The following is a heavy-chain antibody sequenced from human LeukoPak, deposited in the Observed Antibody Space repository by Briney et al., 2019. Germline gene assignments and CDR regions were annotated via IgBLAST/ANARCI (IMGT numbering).Heavy chain of an antibody. Sequence: PGGSLRLSCVASGFTFSSNWLTWVRQAPGKGLEWVADIKQDGGEKNYVDSVKGRFTISRDNAKNTLFLQMNGLRAEDTAVYYCARVSLSSGCLSNWGQGTLVTVSS. J-gene: IGHJ4*02. CDR2: IKQDGGEK. CDR3: ARVSLSSGCLSN. V-gene: IGHV3-7*01. D-gene: IGHD6-19*01. CDR1: GFTFSSNW.